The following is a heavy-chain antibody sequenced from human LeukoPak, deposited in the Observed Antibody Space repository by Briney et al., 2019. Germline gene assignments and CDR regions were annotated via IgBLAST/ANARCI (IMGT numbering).Heavy chain of an antibody. CDR3: AELGITMIGGI. CDR2: ISSSGSTI. CDR1: GFTFRTSE. Sequence: GGSLRLSCAASGFTFRTSEMNWVRQAPGKGLEWVSYISSSGSTIYYADSVKGRFTISRDSAKYTPYLQMNILRAEDTAVYYCAELGITMIGGIWGKGTTVTISS. J-gene: IGHJ6*04. D-gene: IGHD3-10*02. V-gene: IGHV3-48*03.